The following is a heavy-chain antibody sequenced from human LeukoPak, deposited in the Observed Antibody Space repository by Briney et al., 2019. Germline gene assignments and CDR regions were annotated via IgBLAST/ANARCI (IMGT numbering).Heavy chain of an antibody. D-gene: IGHD3-16*01. J-gene: IGHJ4*02. V-gene: IGHV3-30*02. CDR3: AKGLSFGFDY. CDR2: IRYDGSSK. CDR1: GFTFSTSG. Sequence: GGSLRLSCAASGFTFSTSGMHWVRQAPRKGLEWVAFIRYDGSSKYFADSVKGRFTISRDNSKDTLYLQMNSLRAEDTAVYYCAKGLSFGFDYWGQGTLVTVSS.